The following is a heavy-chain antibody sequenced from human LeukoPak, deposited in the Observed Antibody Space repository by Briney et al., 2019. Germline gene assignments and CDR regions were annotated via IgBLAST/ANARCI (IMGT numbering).Heavy chain of an antibody. CDR3: ARSGKIYFDWLLDY. V-gene: IGHV3-48*03. Sequence: GGSLRLSCAASGFTFSSYEMNWVRQAPGKGLEWVSYISSSGSTIYYADSVKGRFTISSDNAKNSLYLQMNSLRAEDTAVYYCARSGKIYFDWLLDYWGQGTLVTVSS. CDR2: ISSSGSTI. CDR1: GFTFSSYE. J-gene: IGHJ4*02. D-gene: IGHD3-9*01.